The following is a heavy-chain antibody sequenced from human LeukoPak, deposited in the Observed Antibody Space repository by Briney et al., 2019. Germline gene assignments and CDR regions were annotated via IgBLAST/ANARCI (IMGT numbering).Heavy chain of an antibody. CDR3: ARGSYSSGWYVGY. V-gene: IGHV4-39*01. Sequence: SETLSLTCTVSGGSISSSSYYWGWIRQPPGKGLEWIGSIYYSGSTYYNPSLKSRVTISVDTSKNQFSLKLSSVTAADTAVYYCARGSYSSGWYVGYWGQGTLVTVSS. D-gene: IGHD6-19*01. CDR2: IYYSGST. J-gene: IGHJ4*02. CDR1: GGSISSSSYY.